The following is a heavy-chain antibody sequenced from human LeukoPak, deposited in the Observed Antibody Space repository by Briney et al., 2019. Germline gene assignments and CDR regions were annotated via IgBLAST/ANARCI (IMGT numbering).Heavy chain of an antibody. V-gene: IGHV3-7*03. CDR1: GFTFSSW. J-gene: IGHJ6*04. CDR3: ARKAYGLDV. CDR2: IKQDGSEK. Sequence: GGSLRLSCAPSGFTFSSWMSWVRQAPGKGLEWVANIKQDGSEKYYVDSVKGRFTISRDNAKNSLYLQMNSLRAEDTAVYYCARKAYGLDVWGKGTTVTVSS.